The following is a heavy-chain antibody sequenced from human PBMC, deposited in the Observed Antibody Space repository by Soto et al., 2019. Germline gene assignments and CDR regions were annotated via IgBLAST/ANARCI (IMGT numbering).Heavy chain of an antibody. D-gene: IGHD2-15*01. J-gene: IGHJ5*02. CDR1: GFSLSTSGVG. Sequence: QITLKESGPTLVKPTQTLTLTCTFSGFSLSTSGVGVGWIRQPPGKALEWLALIYWDDDKRYSPSLKSRLTITHDTSKNPVVLTMTNMDPVDTATYYCAHRLGYCSGGSCWPKYNWFDPWGQGTLVTVSS. CDR2: IYWDDDK. CDR3: AHRLGYCSGGSCWPKYNWFDP. V-gene: IGHV2-5*02.